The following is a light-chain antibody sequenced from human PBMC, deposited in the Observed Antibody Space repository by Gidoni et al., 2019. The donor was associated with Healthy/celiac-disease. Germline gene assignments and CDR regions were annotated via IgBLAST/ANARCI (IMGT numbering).Light chain of an antibody. CDR1: SSDVGGYNN. CDR3: SSYTSSSTLLV. Sequence: QSALTQPASVSGSPGTSITISGTGTSSDVGGYNNVSWYQQHPGKAPKLMIYEVSNRPSGVSNRFSGSKSGNTASLTISGLQAEDEADYYCSSYTSSSTLLVFGTGTKVTVL. CDR2: EVS. V-gene: IGLV2-14*01. J-gene: IGLJ1*01.